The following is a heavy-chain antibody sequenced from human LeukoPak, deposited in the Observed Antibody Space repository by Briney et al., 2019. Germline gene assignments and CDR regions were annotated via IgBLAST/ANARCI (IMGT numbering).Heavy chain of an antibody. D-gene: IGHD3-22*01. J-gene: IGHJ4*02. CDR2: IYTSGST. V-gene: IGHV4-61*02. Sequence: PSETLSLTCTVSGHSISSGDNYWRWIRQHAGRGLEWFARIYTSGSTDYNPSLKRRVTISGDTSKNQFSLRLSSVTAADTAVYYWARASYSYDINGWVPFDYWGQGTLVTVSS. CDR1: GHSISSGDNY. CDR3: ARASYSYDINGWVPFDY.